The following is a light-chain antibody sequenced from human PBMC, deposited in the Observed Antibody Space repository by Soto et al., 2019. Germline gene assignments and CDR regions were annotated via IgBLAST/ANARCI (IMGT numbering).Light chain of an antibody. V-gene: IGKV1-17*01. CDR1: QSSRTY. CDR2: GAS. J-gene: IGKJ4*01. Sequence: DIQMTQSPSSLSASVGDRVTMSCRSSQSSRTYLNWYQHKPGKAPNLLIHGASTLQSGVPSRFNGSGSGTEFTLTISSLQPEDFATYYCLQHNVYPLTFGGGTKVDI. CDR3: LQHNVYPLT.